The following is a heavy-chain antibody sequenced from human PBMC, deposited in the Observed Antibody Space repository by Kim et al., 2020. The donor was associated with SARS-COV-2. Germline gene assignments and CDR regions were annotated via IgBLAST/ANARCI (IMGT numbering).Heavy chain of an antibody. CDR1: GGSISSYY. D-gene: IGHD3-10*01. V-gene: IGHV4-59*13. J-gene: IGHJ4*02. CDR2: IYYSGST. Sequence: SETLSLTCTVSGGSISSYYWSWIRQPPGKGLEWIGYIYYSGSTNYNPSLKSRVTISGDTSKNQFSLKLSSVTAADTAVYYCARDLAVRGVDYWGQGTLVTVSS. CDR3: ARDLAVRGVDY.